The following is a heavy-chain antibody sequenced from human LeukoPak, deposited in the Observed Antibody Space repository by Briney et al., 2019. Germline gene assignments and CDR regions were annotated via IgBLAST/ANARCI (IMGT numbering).Heavy chain of an antibody. CDR1: GFTFSSYT. CDR3: ARDWLYPGVIAAAGTPTFDY. Sequence: NPGGSLRLSCAASGFTFSSYTMNWVRQAPGKGLEWVSVISSSSASIYYADSVKGRFTISRDNAKNSLYLQMNSLRAEDTAVYYCARDWLYPGVIAAAGTPTFDYWGQGTLVTVSS. J-gene: IGHJ4*02. V-gene: IGHV3-21*01. CDR2: ISSSSASI. D-gene: IGHD6-13*01.